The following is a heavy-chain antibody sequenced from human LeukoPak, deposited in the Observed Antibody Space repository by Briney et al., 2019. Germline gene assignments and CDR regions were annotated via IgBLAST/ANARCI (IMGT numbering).Heavy chain of an antibody. V-gene: IGHV4-34*01. CDR3: ARGRGYFDY. Sequence: PSETLSLTCAVYGGSFSGYYWSWVREPPGKGLEWIGEINHSGRTNYNPSLKSRVTISVDTSKNQFSLKLSSVTAADTAVYYCARGRGYFDYWGQGTLVTVSS. J-gene: IGHJ4*02. D-gene: IGHD3-10*01. CDR1: GGSFSGYY. CDR2: INHSGRT.